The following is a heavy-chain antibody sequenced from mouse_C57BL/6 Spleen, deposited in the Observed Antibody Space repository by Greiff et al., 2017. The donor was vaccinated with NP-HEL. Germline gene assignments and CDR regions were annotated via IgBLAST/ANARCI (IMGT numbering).Heavy chain of an antibody. CDR2: ISSGGSYT. CDR3: AKDSSGSYYFDY. D-gene: IGHD3-2*02. Sequence: DVKLVESGGDLVKPGGSLKLSCAASGFTFSSYGMSWVRQTPDKRLEWVATISSGGSYTYYPDSVKGRFTISRDNAKNTLYLQMSSLKSEDTAMYYCAKDSSGSYYFDYWGQGTTLTVSS. V-gene: IGHV5-6*02. CDR1: GFTFSSYG. J-gene: IGHJ2*01.